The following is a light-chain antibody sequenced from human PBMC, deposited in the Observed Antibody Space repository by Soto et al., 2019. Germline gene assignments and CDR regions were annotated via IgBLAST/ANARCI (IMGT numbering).Light chain of an antibody. CDR2: GAS. CDR1: QSISTY. J-gene: IGKJ1*01. V-gene: IGKV1-39*01. Sequence: DIQMTQSSSSLSASVGDRVTITCRASQSISTYLHWFQQKPGNAPKLLIYGASSLQSGVPSRFSGSGSGADFTLTISSLQPEDFATYYCQQGYTTPRTFGQGTKVDIK. CDR3: QQGYTTPRT.